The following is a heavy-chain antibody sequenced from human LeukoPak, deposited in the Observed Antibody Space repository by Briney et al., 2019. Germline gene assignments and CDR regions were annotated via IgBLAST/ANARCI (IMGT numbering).Heavy chain of an antibody. J-gene: IGHJ4*02. V-gene: IGHV3-53*01. CDR1: GFTVSSNY. CDR2: IYSGGST. Sequence: PGGSLRLSCAASGFTVSSNYMSWVRQAPGKGLEWVSVIYSGGSTYYADSVKGRFTISRDNSKNTLYLQMNSLRAEDTAVYYCANHPPLKGSYPTPDYWGQGTLVTVSS. CDR3: ANHPPLKGSYPTPDY. D-gene: IGHD3-10*01.